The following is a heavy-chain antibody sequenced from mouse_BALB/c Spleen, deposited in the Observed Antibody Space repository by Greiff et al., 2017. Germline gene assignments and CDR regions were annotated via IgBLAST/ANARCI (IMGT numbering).Heavy chain of an antibody. J-gene: IGHJ4*01. CDR1: GFTFSSFG. D-gene: IGHD2-1*01. CDR3: ARSGGNYEGYYAMDY. V-gene: IGHV5-17*02. CDR2: ISSGSSTI. Sequence: EVQRVESGGGLVQPGGSRKLSCAASGFTFSSFGMHWVRQAPEKGLEWVAYISSGSSTIYYADTVKGRFTISRDNPKNTLFLQMTSLRSEDTAMYYCARSGGNYEGYYAMDYWGQGTSVTVSS.